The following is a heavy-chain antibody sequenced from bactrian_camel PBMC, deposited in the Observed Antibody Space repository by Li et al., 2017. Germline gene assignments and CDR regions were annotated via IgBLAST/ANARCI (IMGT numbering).Heavy chain of an antibody. CDR2: IDGDGRT. CDR1: GFTDANYC. D-gene: IGHD3*01. V-gene: IGHV3S26*01. Sequence: QVQLVESGGGSVQSGGSLTLSCAASGFTDANYCMAWFRQALGNEREGVATIDGDGRTTDGDSVKGGVTTAQDNAKNTLYLQINRLKTEETAMYYCAAGATAQAICVRCLTSTSLYGYWGQGTQVTVS. CDR3: AAGATAQAICVRCLTSTSLYGY. J-gene: IGHJ4*01.